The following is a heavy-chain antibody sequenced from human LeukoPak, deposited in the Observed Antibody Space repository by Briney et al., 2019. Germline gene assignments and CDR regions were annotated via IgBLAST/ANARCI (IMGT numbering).Heavy chain of an antibody. D-gene: IGHD3-16*01. CDR1: GITISNNY. J-gene: IGHJ4*02. V-gene: IGHV4-59*01. CDR3: ARRGYFDY. CDR2: ISDSGST. Sequence: SETLSLTCTVSGITISNNYWSWIRQPPGKGLEWIGYISDSGSTSYNPSLQSRATILLDTSEHQISLRLTSATAADTAVYYCARRGYFDYWGQGVLVIVSS.